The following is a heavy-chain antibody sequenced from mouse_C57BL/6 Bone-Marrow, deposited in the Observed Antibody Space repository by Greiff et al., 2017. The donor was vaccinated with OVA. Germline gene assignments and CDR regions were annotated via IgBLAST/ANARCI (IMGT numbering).Heavy chain of an antibody. CDR2: IYPRSGNT. J-gene: IGHJ4*01. Sequence: VQGVESGAELARPGASVKLSCKASGYTFTSYGISWVKQRTGQGLEWIGEIYPRSGNTYYNEKFKGKATLTADKSSSTAYMELRSLTSEDSAVYFCARLVSKGYAMDYWGQGTSVTVSS. D-gene: IGHD1-3*01. CDR3: ARLVSKGYAMDY. CDR1: GYTFTSYG. V-gene: IGHV1-81*01.